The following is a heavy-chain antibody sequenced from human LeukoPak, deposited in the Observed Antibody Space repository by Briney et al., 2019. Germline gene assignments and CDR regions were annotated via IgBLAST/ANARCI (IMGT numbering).Heavy chain of an antibody. D-gene: IGHD6-13*01. CDR1: GFTLNNYV. J-gene: IGHJ4*02. CDR3: AKGEAAAAGGLDY. Sequence: GGSLRLSCAASGFTLNNYVMSWVRQAPGKGLEWVSAIRGRDFRTYYADSVKGRFTISSDSAKNTLYLEMSGLRAEDTAMYFCAKGEAAAAGGLDYWGQGALVTVSS. V-gene: IGHV3-23*01. CDR2: IRGRDFRT.